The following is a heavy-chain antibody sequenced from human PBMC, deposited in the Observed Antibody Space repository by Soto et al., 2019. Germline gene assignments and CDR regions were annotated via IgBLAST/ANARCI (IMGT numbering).Heavy chain of an antibody. CDR1: GFTFSSYE. V-gene: IGHV3-23*01. D-gene: IGHD7-27*01. CDR3: AKGKSTGDIDWFDP. J-gene: IGHJ5*02. CDR2: ISGSGEKT. Sequence: GGSLRLSCAASGFTFSSYEMNWVRQAPGKGLEWVSVISGSGEKTYYADSVKGRFTISRDTSKNTLYLQMNSLRADDTAVYYCAKGKSTGDIDWFDPWGQGSLVTVSS.